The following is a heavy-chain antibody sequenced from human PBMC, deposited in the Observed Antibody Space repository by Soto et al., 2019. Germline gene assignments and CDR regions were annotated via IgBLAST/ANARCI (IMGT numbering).Heavy chain of an antibody. CDR2: TSADNGDT. CDR1: GYTFNRYG. D-gene: IGHD2-2*01. Sequence: ASVKASCKSSGYTFNRYGFSCVRQAPGQGLEWMAWTSADNGDTNYAPQLQGRVTLTTDTSTGTAYMELRSLRSDDTAVYYCARDERGTCTGSNCYYFDYWGQGTLVTVSS. V-gene: IGHV1-18*04. CDR3: ARDERGTCTGSNCYYFDY. J-gene: IGHJ4*02.